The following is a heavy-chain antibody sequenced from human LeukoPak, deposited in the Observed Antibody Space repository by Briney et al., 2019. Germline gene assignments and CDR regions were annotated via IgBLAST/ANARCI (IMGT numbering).Heavy chain of an antibody. J-gene: IGHJ6*03. Sequence: GESLKISCKGSGYSFTSYWIGWVRQMPGKGLEWSGIIYPGDSDTRYSPSFQGQVTISADKSISTAYLQWSSLKASDTAMYYCARVTPDYYDSSGLAPYYYYYMDVWGKGTTVTVSS. CDR2: IYPGDSDT. D-gene: IGHD3-22*01. CDR1: GYSFTSYW. V-gene: IGHV5-51*01. CDR3: ARVTPDYYDSSGLAPYYYYYMDV.